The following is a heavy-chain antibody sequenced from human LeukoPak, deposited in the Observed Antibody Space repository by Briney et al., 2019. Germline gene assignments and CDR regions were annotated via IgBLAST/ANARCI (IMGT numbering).Heavy chain of an antibody. CDR3: AREVLSVGARYFDL. V-gene: IGHV3-30*01. CDR2: ISYDGSNK. J-gene: IGHJ2*01. Sequence: GGSLRLSCAASGFTFSSYAMHWVRQAPGKGLEWVAVISYDGSNKYYADSVKGRFTISGDNSKNTLYLQVNSLRAEDTAVYYCAREVLSVGARYFDLWGRGTLVTVSS. D-gene: IGHD2-15*01. CDR1: GFTFSSYA.